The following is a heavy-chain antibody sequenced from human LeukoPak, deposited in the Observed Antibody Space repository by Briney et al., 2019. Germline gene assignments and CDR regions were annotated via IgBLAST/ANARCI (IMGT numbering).Heavy chain of an antibody. CDR2: IYYSGST. Sequence: SETLSLTCTVSGGSISSYYWSWIRQPPGKGLEWIGYIYYSGSTNYNPSLKSRVTISVDTSKNQFPLKLSSVTAADTAVYYCARGGLWLESFDYWGQGTLVTVSS. CDR1: GGSISSYY. V-gene: IGHV4-59*01. CDR3: ARGGLWLESFDY. D-gene: IGHD6-19*01. J-gene: IGHJ4*02.